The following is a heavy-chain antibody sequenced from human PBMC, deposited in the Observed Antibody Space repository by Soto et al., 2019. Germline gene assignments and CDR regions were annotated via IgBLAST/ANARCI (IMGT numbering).Heavy chain of an antibody. V-gene: IGHV3-23*01. J-gene: IGHJ4*02. CDR2: IGNSADAT. CDR3: AKRILAKEFDY. CDR1: GFTFSSDA. Sequence: GGSLRLSWAASGFTFSSDAMSWVRQAPGKGLEWVSTIGNSADATYYADSVKGRFIISRDNSKNTLYLQMHSLRAEDTAVYYCAKRILAKEFDYWGQGPLVTVSS.